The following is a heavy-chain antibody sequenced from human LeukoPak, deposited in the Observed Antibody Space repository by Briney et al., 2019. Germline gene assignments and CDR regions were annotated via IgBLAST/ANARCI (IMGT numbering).Heavy chain of an antibody. V-gene: IGHV1-69*04. D-gene: IGHD2-21*01. Sequence: SVKASCKASGGSFNNYAISWVRQAPGQGLEWMGRIIPIFGIANSAQKFQGRVTITADKSTSTAYMELSSLRSDDTAVYYCARNHVGGVIQLGNDAFDIWGQGTMVTVSS. CDR3: ARNHVGGVIQLGNDAFDI. CDR2: IIPIFGIA. CDR1: GGSFNNYA. J-gene: IGHJ3*02.